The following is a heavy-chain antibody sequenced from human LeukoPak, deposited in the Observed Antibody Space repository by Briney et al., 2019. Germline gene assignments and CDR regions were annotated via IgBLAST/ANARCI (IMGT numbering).Heavy chain of an antibody. Sequence: ASVKVSCKASGYTFTSSGLHWVRQAPGQRLEWMGWINVGNGNTKYSQEFQGRVTITRDTSASTAYMELSSLRSEDTAVYYCASNYYYDSSGYFPFDYWGQGTLVTVSS. V-gene: IGHV1-3*03. D-gene: IGHD3-22*01. J-gene: IGHJ4*02. CDR3: ASNYYYDSSGYFPFDY. CDR1: GYTFTSSG. CDR2: INVGNGNT.